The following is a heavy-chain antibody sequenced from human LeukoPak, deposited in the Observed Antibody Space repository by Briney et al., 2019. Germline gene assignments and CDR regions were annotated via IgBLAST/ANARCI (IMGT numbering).Heavy chain of an antibody. CDR2: VNPNSGGT. CDR3: AGDKAVAGINFFDS. J-gene: IGHJ4*02. CDR1: GYTFTGYY. D-gene: IGHD6-19*01. Sequence: ASVKVSCKASGYTFTGYYIHWVRQAPGQGLEWMGWVNPNSGGTNYAQKFQGRVTMTRDTSISTAYMELSRLTSDDTAVYYCAGDKAVAGINFFDSWGQGTLVTVSS. V-gene: IGHV1-2*02.